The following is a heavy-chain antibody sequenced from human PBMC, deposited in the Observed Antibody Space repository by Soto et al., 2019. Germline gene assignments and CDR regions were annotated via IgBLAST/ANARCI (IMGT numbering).Heavy chain of an antibody. J-gene: IGHJ4*01. D-gene: IGHD2-2*01. V-gene: IGHV3-23*01. CDR2: IGTDGNT. CDR1: GFTFNSYA. Sequence: PGGSLRLSCAASGFTFNSYAMNWVRQAPGKGLAWVSAIGTDGNTYYANSVKGRFTISRDNSRTTLYLQMNSLRVEDTALYYCVRKYPGTRPFDYWGQGTRGTVSS. CDR3: VRKYPGTRPFDY.